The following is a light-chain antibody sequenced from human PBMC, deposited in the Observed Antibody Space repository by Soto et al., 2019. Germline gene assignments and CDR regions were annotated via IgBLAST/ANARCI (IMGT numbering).Light chain of an antibody. Sequence: DIQMTQSPSSLSASVGERVTITCRASQSISSYLNWYQQKPGTAPKLLIYDASSLQSGVPSRFSGSGSGTELTLTISSLQPDDFATYYCQQYNTYPWTFGQGTKVDIK. CDR1: QSISSY. CDR2: DAS. V-gene: IGKV1-5*01. J-gene: IGKJ1*01. CDR3: QQYNTYPWT.